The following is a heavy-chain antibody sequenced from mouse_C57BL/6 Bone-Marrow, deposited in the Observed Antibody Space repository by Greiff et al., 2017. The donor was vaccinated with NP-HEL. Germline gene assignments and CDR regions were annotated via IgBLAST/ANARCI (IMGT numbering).Heavy chain of an antibody. J-gene: IGHJ2*01. CDR1: GYTFTDYE. V-gene: IGHV1-15*01. Sequence: VQLQQSGAELVRPGASVTLSCKASGYTFTDYEMHWVKQTPVHGLEWIGAIDPETGGTAYNQKFKGKAILTADKSSSTAYMELRSLTSEDSAVYYCTRTYYGGYYFDYWGQGTTLTVSS. CDR2: IDPETGGT. CDR3: TRTYYGGYYFDY. D-gene: IGHD2-10*01.